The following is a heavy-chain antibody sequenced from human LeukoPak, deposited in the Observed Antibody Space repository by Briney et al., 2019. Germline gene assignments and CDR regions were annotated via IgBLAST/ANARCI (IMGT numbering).Heavy chain of an antibody. CDR1: GFTFSSYA. V-gene: IGHV3-23*01. CDR2: ITGSGGKT. J-gene: IGHJ4*02. Sequence: GGSLRLFCAASGFTFSSYAMSWVRQAPGKGLECVSGITGSGGKTYYADSVKGRFTISRDNSKNTLFLQMNSLRAEDTAVYYCAKRDYYESSGYSPLFDYWGQGTLVTVSS. CDR3: AKRDYYESSGYSPLFDY. D-gene: IGHD3-22*01.